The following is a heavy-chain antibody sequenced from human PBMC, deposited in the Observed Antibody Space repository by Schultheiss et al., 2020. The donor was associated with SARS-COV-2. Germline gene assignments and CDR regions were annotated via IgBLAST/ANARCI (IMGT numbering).Heavy chain of an antibody. CDR2: ISSSSSTI. CDR1: GFTFSSYE. J-gene: IGHJ4*02. V-gene: IGHV3-48*03. CDR3: AREISTYYYDSSGLGYFDY. D-gene: IGHD3-22*01. Sequence: GESLKISCAASGFTFSSYEMNWVRQAPGKGLEWVSYISSSSSTIYYADSVKGRFTISRDNAKNSLYLQMNSLRAEDTAVYYCAREISTYYYDSSGLGYFDYWGQGTLVTVSS.